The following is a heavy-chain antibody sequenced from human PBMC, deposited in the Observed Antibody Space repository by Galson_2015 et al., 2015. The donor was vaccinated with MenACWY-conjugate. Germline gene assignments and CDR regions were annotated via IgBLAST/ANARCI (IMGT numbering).Heavy chain of an antibody. J-gene: IGHJ4*02. Sequence: SLRLSCAASGFTFSSYAMSWVRQAPGKGLEWVSVISGGGGTTYYADSVKGRFTLSRDNSKSTLHLQMNSLRAEDTAVYYCAKEPVTYYYDSSGYFDYWGQGTLVTVSS. CDR3: AKEPVTYYYDSSGYFDY. CDR2: ISGGGGTT. D-gene: IGHD3-22*01. CDR1: GFTFSSYA. V-gene: IGHV3-23*01.